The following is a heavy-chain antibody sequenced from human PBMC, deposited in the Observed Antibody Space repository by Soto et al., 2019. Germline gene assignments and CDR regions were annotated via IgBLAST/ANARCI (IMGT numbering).Heavy chain of an antibody. D-gene: IGHD3-22*01. CDR3: TTDPVTMIVVVPASG. Sequence: PGVSMRLSCAAAGFTFSNAWMNWVRQAPGKGLEWVGRIKSKTDGGTTDYAAPVKGRLTISRDDSKNTLYLQMNSLKTEDTAVYYCTTDPVTMIVVVPASGWGQGTLVTVS. CDR1: GFTFSNAW. CDR2: IKSKTDGGTT. V-gene: IGHV3-15*07. J-gene: IGHJ4*02.